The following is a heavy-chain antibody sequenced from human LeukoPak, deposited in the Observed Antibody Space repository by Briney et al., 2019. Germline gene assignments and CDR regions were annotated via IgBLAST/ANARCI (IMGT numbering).Heavy chain of an antibody. CDR3: ARVSYGDSGYFDY. J-gene: IGHJ4*02. V-gene: IGHV3-11*06. Sequence: GGSLRLSCPASGFFFSDYYMSWIRHAPGKGREWVSYIISSSSYINYADSVKGRFPISRDNAKNSLYLQMNSLRAEDTAVYYCARVSYGDSGYFDYWGQGTLVTVSS. D-gene: IGHD4-17*01. CDR1: GFFFSDYY. CDR2: IISSSSYI.